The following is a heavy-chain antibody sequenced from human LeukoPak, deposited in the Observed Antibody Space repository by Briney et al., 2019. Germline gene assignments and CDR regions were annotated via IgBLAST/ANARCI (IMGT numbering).Heavy chain of an antibody. CDR3: AKTGSSPDYYYYYYMDV. CDR2: ISGSGGST. J-gene: IGHJ6*03. Sequence: GGSLRLSCAASGFTFSSYAMSWVRQAPGKGLEWVSAISGSGGSTYYADSVKGRFTISRDNSKNTLYLQMNSLRAEDTAVYYCAKTGSSPDYYYYYYMDVWGKGTTVTVSS. V-gene: IGHV3-23*01. CDR1: GFTFSSYA. D-gene: IGHD6-6*01.